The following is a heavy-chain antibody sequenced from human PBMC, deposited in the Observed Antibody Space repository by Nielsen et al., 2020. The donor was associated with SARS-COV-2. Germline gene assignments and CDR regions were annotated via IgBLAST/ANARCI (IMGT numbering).Heavy chain of an antibody. Sequence: GESLKISCSASGFSFSIHAMHWVRQAPGKGLEFVSVINSRGDKRYYADTVEDRFTISRDNAKNSLYLQMNSLRAEDTALYYCAKEEGGYWGQGTLVTVSS. V-gene: IGHV3-64*04. D-gene: IGHD1-26*01. CDR1: GFSFSIHA. J-gene: IGHJ4*02. CDR3: AKEEGGY. CDR2: INSRGDKR.